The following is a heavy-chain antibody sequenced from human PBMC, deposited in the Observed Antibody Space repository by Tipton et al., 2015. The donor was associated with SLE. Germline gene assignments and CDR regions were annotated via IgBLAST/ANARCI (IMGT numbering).Heavy chain of an antibody. CDR2: INHSGST. Sequence: TLSLTCAVYGGSFSGYYWSWIRQPPGKGLEWIGEINHSGSTNYNPSLKSRVTISVDTSKNQFSLKLSSVTAADTAGYYCAPHIAATGTTGDWFDPWGQGTLVTVSS. J-gene: IGHJ5*02. CDR3: APHIAATGTTGDWFDP. V-gene: IGHV4-34*01. CDR1: GGSFSGYY. D-gene: IGHD6-13*01.